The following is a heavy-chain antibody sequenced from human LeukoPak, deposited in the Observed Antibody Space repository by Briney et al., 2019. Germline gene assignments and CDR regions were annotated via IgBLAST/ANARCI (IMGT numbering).Heavy chain of an antibody. Sequence: PSEILSLTCTVSGGSISGYFWSWIRQPAGKGLEWIGRIHTSGSTNYNPSLKSRLTMSVDTSRNQFSLKLDSVTAADTAVYYCARGFRLTGTTPQSWIDPWGQGTLVIVSS. D-gene: IGHD1-7*01. CDR2: IHTSGST. J-gene: IGHJ5*02. CDR3: ARGFRLTGTTPQSWIDP. CDR1: GGSISGYF. V-gene: IGHV4-4*07.